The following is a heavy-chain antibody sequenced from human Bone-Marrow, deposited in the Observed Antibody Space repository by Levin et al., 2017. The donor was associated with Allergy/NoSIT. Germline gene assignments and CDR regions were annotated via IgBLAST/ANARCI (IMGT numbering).Heavy chain of an antibody. CDR3: ARAPLPPRAVAGTRSRCCWYFDL. V-gene: IGHV4-34*01. CDR1: GGSFSGYY. J-gene: IGHJ2*01. Sequence: SQTLSLTCAVYGGSFSGYYWSWIRQPPGKGLEWIGEINHSGSTNYNPSLKSRVTISVDTSKNQFSLKLSSVTAADTAVYYCARAPLPPRAVAGTRSRCCWYFDLWGRGTLVTVSS. D-gene: IGHD6-19*01. CDR2: INHSGST.